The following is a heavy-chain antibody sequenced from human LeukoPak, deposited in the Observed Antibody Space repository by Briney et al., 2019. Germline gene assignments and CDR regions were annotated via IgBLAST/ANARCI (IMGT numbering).Heavy chain of an antibody. D-gene: IGHD6-19*01. CDR2: FDPEDGET. J-gene: IGHJ3*02. CDR1: EYTLTELS. CDR3: ATQYSSGWYRPPDAFDI. V-gene: IGHV1-24*01. Sequence: ASVKVSCKVSEYTLTELSMHWVRQAPGKGLEWMGGFDPEDGETIYAQKFQGRVAMTEDTSTDTAYMELSSLRSEDTAVYYCATQYSSGWYRPPDAFDIWGQGTMVTVSS.